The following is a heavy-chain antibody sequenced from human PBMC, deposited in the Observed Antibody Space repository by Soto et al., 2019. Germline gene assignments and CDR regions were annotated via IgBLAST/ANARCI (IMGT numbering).Heavy chain of an antibody. D-gene: IGHD6-25*01. CDR2: INGGNGNT. Sequence: ASVKVSWKASGYTFTNYAMHWVRQASGQRLEWMGWINGGNGNTKYSPKLQDRVTITRDTSASTAYMELSSLRSEDTALYYCARDGVAAGNINFDYSGQGTLVTVSS. CDR3: ARDGVAAGNINFDY. J-gene: IGHJ4*02. V-gene: IGHV1-3*01. CDR1: GYTFTNYA.